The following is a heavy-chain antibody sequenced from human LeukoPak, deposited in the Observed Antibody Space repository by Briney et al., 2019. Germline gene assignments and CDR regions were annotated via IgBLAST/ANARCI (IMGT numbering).Heavy chain of an antibody. CDR3: ARGLKGYYGSGSYWGYYYGMDV. V-gene: IGHV1-69*13. CDR2: IIPIFGTA. Sequence: VASVKVSCKASGGTFSSYAISWVRQAPGQGLEWMGGIIPIFGTANYAQKFQGRVTITPDESPSKAYMELSSLRSEDTAVYYCARGLKGYYGSGSYWGYYYGMDVWGKGTTVTVSS. D-gene: IGHD3-10*01. CDR1: GGTFSSYA. J-gene: IGHJ6*04.